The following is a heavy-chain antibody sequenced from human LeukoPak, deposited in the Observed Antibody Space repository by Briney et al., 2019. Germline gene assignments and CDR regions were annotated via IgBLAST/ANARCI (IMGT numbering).Heavy chain of an antibody. D-gene: IGHD5-18*01. J-gene: IGHJ4*02. CDR3: VRDLLQTGYSYDY. Sequence: GGSLRLSCAASGFTFKNYWMHWVRQAPGTGLVWVSRIDHDGSGTSYADSVKGRFTVSRDNAKSTLYLQMNTLRAEDTAVYYCVRDLLQTGYSYDYWGQGTLVTVSS. CDR1: GFTFKNYW. CDR2: IDHDGSGT. V-gene: IGHV3-74*01.